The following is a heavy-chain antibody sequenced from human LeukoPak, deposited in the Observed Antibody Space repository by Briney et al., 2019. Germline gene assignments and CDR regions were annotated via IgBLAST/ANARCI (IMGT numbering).Heavy chain of an antibody. Sequence: GGSLRLSCAASGFTFSSYAMSWVRQAPGKGLEWVSAISGSGGSTYYADSVKGRFTISRDNSKNTLYLQMNSLRAEDTAVYYCAKGPVDIVATGGGFDYWGQGTLVTVSS. CDR3: AKGPVDIVATGGGFDY. CDR1: GFTFSSYA. D-gene: IGHD5-12*01. V-gene: IGHV3-23*01. CDR2: ISGSGGST. J-gene: IGHJ4*02.